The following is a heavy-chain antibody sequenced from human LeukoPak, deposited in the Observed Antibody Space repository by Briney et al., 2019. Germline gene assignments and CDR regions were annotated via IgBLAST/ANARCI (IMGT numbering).Heavy chain of an antibody. V-gene: IGHV3-53*01. CDR1: GFTFSSYW. Sequence: GGSLRLSCAASGFTFSSYWMHWVRQAPGKGLEWVSVIYSGGSTYYADSVKGRFTISRDNSNNTLYLQMNSLRAEDTAVYYCARGPVTRFEIWGQGTMVTVSS. CDR3: ARGPVTRFEI. CDR2: IYSGGST. D-gene: IGHD4-17*01. J-gene: IGHJ3*02.